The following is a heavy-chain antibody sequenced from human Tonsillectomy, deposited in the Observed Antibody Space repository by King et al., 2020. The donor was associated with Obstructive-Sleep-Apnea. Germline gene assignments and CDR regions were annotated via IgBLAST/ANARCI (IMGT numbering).Heavy chain of an antibody. Sequence: QLQESGPGLVKPSETLSLTCTVSGGSISSSSYYWGWIRQPPGKGLEWIGSIYYSGSTYYNPSPSLKSRVTISVDTSKNQFSLKLSSVTAADTAVYYCGRRPVYGAGSYYFDYWGQGTLVTVSS. J-gene: IGHJ4*02. V-gene: IGHV4-39*01. CDR2: IYYSGST. CDR1: GGSISSSSYY. D-gene: IGHD3-10*01. CDR3: GRRPVYGAGSYYFDY.